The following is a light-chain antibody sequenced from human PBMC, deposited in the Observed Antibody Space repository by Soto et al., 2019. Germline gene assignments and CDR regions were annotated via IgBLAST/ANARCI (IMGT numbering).Light chain of an antibody. CDR3: QKYNNWPRT. V-gene: IGKV1-5*03. J-gene: IGKJ1*01. Sequence: DIEMPKSPSTLSASVGDSVAITCRATQSLNIWLAWYQQKPGKAPKLLISKASSLESGVPSRFSGSGSGTEFSLTISSLQSEEFAVYYCQKYNNWPRTVGEGTKVDIK. CDR1: QSLNIW. CDR2: KAS.